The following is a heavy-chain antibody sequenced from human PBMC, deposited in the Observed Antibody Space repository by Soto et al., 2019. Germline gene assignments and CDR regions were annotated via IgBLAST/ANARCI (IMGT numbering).Heavy chain of an antibody. D-gene: IGHD2-15*01. Sequence: SETLSLTCTVSGGSISSGGYYWSWIRQHPGKGLEWIGYIYYSGSTYYNPSLKSRVTISVDTSKNQFSLKLSSVTAADTAVYYCARVVVAATRSRAFDIWGQGTMVTVSS. J-gene: IGHJ3*02. CDR2: IYYSGST. V-gene: IGHV4-31*03. CDR1: GGSISSGGYY. CDR3: ARVVVAATRSRAFDI.